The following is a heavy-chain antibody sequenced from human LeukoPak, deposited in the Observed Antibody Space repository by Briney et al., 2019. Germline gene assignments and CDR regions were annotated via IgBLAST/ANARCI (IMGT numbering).Heavy chain of an antibody. CDR1: GFTFSSNS. V-gene: IGHV3-48*04. CDR3: AELGITMIGGV. Sequence: GGSLRLSCAASGFTFSSNSMNWVRQAPGKGLEWVSYISSGSGTIYYADSVKGRFTISRDNAKNSLYLQMNSLRAEDTAVYYCAELGITMIGGVWGKGTPVTISS. D-gene: IGHD3-10*02. J-gene: IGHJ6*04. CDR2: ISSGSGTI.